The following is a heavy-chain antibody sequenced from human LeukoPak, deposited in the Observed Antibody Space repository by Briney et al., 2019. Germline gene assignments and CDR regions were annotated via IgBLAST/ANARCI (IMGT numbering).Heavy chain of an antibody. V-gene: IGHV4-59*08. CDR3: ARHRGYDLFDY. CDR2: IHYSGST. Sequence: KPSESLSLTCTVSGDSISSYWWSWIRQSPGKGLEWIGYIHYSGSTKYNPSFKSRVTISVDTSKNQFSLKVSSVTAADTAVYYCARHRGYDLFDYWGQGTLVTVSS. CDR1: GDSISSYW. D-gene: IGHD5-12*01. J-gene: IGHJ4*02.